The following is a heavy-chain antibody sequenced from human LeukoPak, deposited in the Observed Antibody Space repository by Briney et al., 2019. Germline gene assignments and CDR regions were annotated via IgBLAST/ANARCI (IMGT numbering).Heavy chain of an antibody. J-gene: IGHJ4*02. CDR2: INPNSGGT. V-gene: IGHV1-2*02. CDR3: AMVTGIPNFDY. Sequence: ASVKVSCKASGYTFIGYYKHWVRQAPGQGLEWMGWINPNSGGTNYAQKFQGRVTMTRGTSISTAYMELSRLRSDDTAVYYCAMVTGIPNFDYWGQGTRVTVSS. D-gene: IGHD2-21*02. CDR1: GYTFIGYY.